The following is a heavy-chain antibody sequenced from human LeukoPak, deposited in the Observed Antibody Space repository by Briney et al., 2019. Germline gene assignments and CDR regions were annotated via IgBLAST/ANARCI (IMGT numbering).Heavy chain of an antibody. J-gene: IGHJ4*02. V-gene: IGHV4-34*01. D-gene: IGHD6-6*01. CDR3: ARTRRRGSSSHPLDY. CDR1: GGSFSGYY. CDR2: INHSGST. Sequence: SETLSLTCAVYGGSFSGYYWSWIRQPPGKGLEWIGEINHSGSTNYIPSLKSRVTISVDTSKNQFSLKLSSVTAADTAVYYCARTRRRGSSSHPLDYWGQGTLVTVSS.